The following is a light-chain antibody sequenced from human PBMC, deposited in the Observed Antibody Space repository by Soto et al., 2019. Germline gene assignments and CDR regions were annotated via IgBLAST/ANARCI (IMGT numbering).Light chain of an antibody. CDR1: QDISTW. CDR2: TAS. Sequence: DIQMTQSPSFVSASVGDRVNITCRASQDISTWLAWYQQKPGRAPNLLIYTASSLQSGVPSRFSGSGSGTDFTLTISSLQPEDFATYYCQQANSFPYTFGQGTKLEIK. CDR3: QQANSFPYT. J-gene: IGKJ2*01. V-gene: IGKV1-12*01.